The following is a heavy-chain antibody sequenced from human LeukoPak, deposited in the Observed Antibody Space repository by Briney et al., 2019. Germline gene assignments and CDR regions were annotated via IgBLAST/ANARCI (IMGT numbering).Heavy chain of an antibody. CDR3: ARGTTDGYSYGRFDY. J-gene: IGHJ4*02. V-gene: IGHV4-31*03. CDR2: IYYSGTT. Sequence: PSQTLSLTCTVSGGSISSGGFYWSWIRQHPGKGLEWLGYIYYSGTTYYNPSLKSRVTFSVDTSNNKFSLKLNPVTAADTALYYCARGTTDGYSYGRFDYWGQGTLVTVSS. CDR1: GGSISSGGFY. D-gene: IGHD5-18*01.